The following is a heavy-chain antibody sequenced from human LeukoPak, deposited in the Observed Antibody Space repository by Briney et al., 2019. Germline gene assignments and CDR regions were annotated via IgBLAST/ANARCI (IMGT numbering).Heavy chain of an antibody. D-gene: IGHD3-10*01. J-gene: IGHJ3*02. CDR2: INPNSGGT. CDR1: GGTFSSYA. Sequence: ASVKVSCKASGGTFSSYAISWVRQATGQGLEWMGWINPNSGGTNYAQKFQGRVTMTRDTSISTAYMELSRLRSDDTAVYYCASSIGSNAFDIWGQGTMVTVSS. V-gene: IGHV1-2*02. CDR3: ASSIGSNAFDI.